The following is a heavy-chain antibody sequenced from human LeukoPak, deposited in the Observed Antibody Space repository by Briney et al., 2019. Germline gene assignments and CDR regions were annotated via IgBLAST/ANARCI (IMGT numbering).Heavy chain of an antibody. CDR2: INWNGGST. D-gene: IGHD2-2*01. J-gene: IGHJ4*02. V-gene: IGHV3-20*04. Sequence: PGGSLRLSCAAFGFTFDDYGMSWVRQAPGKGLEWVSGINWNGGSTGYADSVKGRFTISRDNAKNSLYLQMNSLRAEDTALYYCARDGVVVVPAAFDYWGQGTLVTVSS. CDR3: ARDGVVVVPAAFDY. CDR1: GFTFDDYG.